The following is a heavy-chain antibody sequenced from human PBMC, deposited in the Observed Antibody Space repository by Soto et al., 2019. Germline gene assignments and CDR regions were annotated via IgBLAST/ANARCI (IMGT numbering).Heavy chain of an antibody. CDR1: GYSFTSYW. CDR3: ARRVRRVTIFGVVIFDGMDV. CDR2: IYPGDSDT. Sequence: GESLKISCKGSGYSFTSYWIGWVRQMPGKGLEWMGIIYPGDSDTRYSPSFQGQVTISADKSISTAYLQWSSLKASDTAMYYCARRVRRVTIFGVVIFDGMDVWGQGTTVTVSS. V-gene: IGHV5-51*01. J-gene: IGHJ6*02. D-gene: IGHD3-3*01.